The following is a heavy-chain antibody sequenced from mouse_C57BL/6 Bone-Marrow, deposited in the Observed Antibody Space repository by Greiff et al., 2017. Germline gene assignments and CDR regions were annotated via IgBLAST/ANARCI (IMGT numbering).Heavy chain of an antibody. CDR2: IHPNSGST. D-gene: IGHD1-1*01. CDR3: ASDYGSSYLSDY. CDR1: GYTFTSYW. J-gene: IGHJ2*01. V-gene: IGHV1-64*01. Sequence: QVQLQQPGAELVKPGASVKLSCKASGYTFTSYWMHWVKQRPGQGLEWIGMIHPNSGSTNYNEKFKSKATLTVDKSSSTAYMQLSSLTSEDSAVYYGASDYGSSYLSDYWGQGTTLTVSS.